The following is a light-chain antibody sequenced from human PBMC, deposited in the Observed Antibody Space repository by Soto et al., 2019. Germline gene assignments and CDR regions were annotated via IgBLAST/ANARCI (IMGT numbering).Light chain of an antibody. CDR1: QSISRY. J-gene: IGKJ4*01. CDR3: LQDYNYPFT. Sequence: IQMTQSPSPLSASVGDRGTITCRASQSISRYLNWYQQKPGKAPKLLIYAASSLQSGVPSRFSGSGSGTDFTLTISSLQPEDFATYYCLQDYNYPFTFGGGTKVDIK. CDR2: AAS. V-gene: IGKV1-6*01.